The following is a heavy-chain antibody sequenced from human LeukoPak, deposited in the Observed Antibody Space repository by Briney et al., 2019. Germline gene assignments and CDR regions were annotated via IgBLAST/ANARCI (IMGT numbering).Heavy chain of an antibody. J-gene: IGHJ4*02. CDR1: GFTFDDYA. CDR3: AKLLKVGPTAQFDY. Sequence: GGSLRLSCAASGFTFDDYAMHWVRQAPGKGLEWVAFIRYDGSNKYYADSVKGRFTISRDNSKNTLYLQMNSLRAEDTAVYYCAKLLKVGPTAQFDYWGQGTLVTVSS. CDR2: IRYDGSNK. V-gene: IGHV3-30*02.